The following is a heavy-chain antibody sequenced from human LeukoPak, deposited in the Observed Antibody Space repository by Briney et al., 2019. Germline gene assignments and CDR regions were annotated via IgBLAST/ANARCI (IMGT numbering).Heavy chain of an antibody. J-gene: IGHJ4*02. Sequence: ASVKVSCKASGYTFTSYGISWVRQAPGQGLEWMGWISAYNGNTNYAQKLQGRVTMTTDTSTSTAYMELRSLRSDDTAVYYCARSENRYYYDSSGYKGLDYWGQGTPVTVSS. CDR1: GYTFTSYG. D-gene: IGHD3-22*01. CDR3: ARSENRYYYDSSGYKGLDY. CDR2: ISAYNGNT. V-gene: IGHV1-18*01.